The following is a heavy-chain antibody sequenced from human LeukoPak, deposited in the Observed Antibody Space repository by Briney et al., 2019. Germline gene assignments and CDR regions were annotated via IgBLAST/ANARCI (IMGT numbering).Heavy chain of an antibody. D-gene: IGHD3-3*02. CDR1: GGSISGYY. J-gene: IGHJ3*02. Sequence: SETLSLTCTVSGGSISGYYWSWIRQPPGKGLEWVGSIYYSGSAANYNPSLESRVMTSVDTSKNQFSPQANSVTAADTAVYYCARDISGGSHAFDIWGQGTMVTVSS. CDR3: ARDISGGSHAFDI. V-gene: IGHV4-59*08. CDR2: IYYSGSAA.